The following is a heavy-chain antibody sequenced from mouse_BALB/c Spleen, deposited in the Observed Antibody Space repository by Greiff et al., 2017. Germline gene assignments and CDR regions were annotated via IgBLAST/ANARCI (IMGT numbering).Heavy chain of an antibody. Sequence: EVKVVESGGGLVKPGGSLKLSCAASGFTFSDYYMYWVRQTPEKRLEWVATISDGGSYTYYPDSVKGRFTISRDNAKNNLYLQMSSLKSEDTAMYDCARVEEGAMDYWGQGTSVTVSS. CDR2: ISDGGSYT. V-gene: IGHV5-4*02. CDR1: GFTFSDYY. CDR3: ARVEEGAMDY. J-gene: IGHJ4*01.